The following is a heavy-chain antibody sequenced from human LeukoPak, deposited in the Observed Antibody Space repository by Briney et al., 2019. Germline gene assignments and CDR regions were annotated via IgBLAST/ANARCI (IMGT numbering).Heavy chain of an antibody. D-gene: IGHD3-10*02. Sequence: GGSLRLSCAASGFTFSSFAMTWVRQAPGKGLEWVSAISGSGGSTYYADSVKGRFTISRDNAKNSLYLQMNSLRAGDTAVYYCAELGITMIGGVWGKGTTVTISS. V-gene: IGHV3-23*01. CDR1: GFTFSSFA. CDR3: AELGITMIGGV. J-gene: IGHJ6*04. CDR2: ISGSGGST.